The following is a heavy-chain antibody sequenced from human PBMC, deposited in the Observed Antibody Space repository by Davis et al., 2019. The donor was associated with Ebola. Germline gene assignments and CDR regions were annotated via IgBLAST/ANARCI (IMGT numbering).Heavy chain of an antibody. V-gene: IGHV3-13*01. CDR3: ARVSSSSWPFFES. D-gene: IGHD6-13*01. CDR2: IGIGGDT. J-gene: IGHJ4*02. Sequence: PGGSLRLSCAASGFTFSSYDMHWVRQATGKGLECVSAIGIGGDTHYPGSVKGRLTISSENAKNSLYLQRNSLGAGDTAVYYCARVSSSSWPFFESWGQGTLVTVSS. CDR1: GFTFSSYD.